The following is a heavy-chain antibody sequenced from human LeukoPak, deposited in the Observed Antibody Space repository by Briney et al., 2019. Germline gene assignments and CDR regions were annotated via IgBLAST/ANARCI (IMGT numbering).Heavy chain of an antibody. V-gene: IGHV4-61*02. CDR2: IYTSGST. CDR3: ARARFGGLGVVISWYFDY. Sequence: TLSLTCTVSGGSISSGSYYWSWIRQPAGKGLEWIGRIYTSGSTNYNPSLKSRVTISVDTSKNQFSLKLSSVTAADTAVYYCARARFGGLGVVISWYFDYWGQGTLVTVSS. J-gene: IGHJ4*02. D-gene: IGHD3-3*01. CDR1: GGSISSGSYY.